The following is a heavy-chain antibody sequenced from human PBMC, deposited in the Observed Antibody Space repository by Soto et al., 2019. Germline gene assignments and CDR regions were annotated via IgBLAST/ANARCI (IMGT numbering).Heavy chain of an antibody. D-gene: IGHD3-10*01. CDR2: TRAYNANT. CDR3: ARFSMVRDLVIEY. J-gene: IGHJ4*02. CDR1: GYTFTSYG. Sequence: QVQLVQSGAEVKKPGASVKVSCKASGYTFTSYGISWVRQAPGQGLEWMGWTRAYNANTNYAQKLQGRVTMTTDTSTSTAYMALGSLTSDDTSVYSCARFSMVRDLVIEYWGQATLLTVYS. V-gene: IGHV1-18*01.